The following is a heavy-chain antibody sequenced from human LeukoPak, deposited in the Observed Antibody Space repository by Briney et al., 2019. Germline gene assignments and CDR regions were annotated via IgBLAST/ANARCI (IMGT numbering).Heavy chain of an antibody. J-gene: IGHJ4*02. CDR3: AKLDGSSWLYYFDY. CDR2: ISGSGAST. CDR1: GFTFSSYA. V-gene: IGHV3-23*01. D-gene: IGHD6-13*01. Sequence: PGGSLRLSCAASGFTFSSYAMSWVRQAPGKGLEWVSIISGSGASTYYADSVKGRFTISRDNSKNTLYLQMNSLRAEDTAVYYCAKLDGSSWLYYFDYWGQGTLVSVSS.